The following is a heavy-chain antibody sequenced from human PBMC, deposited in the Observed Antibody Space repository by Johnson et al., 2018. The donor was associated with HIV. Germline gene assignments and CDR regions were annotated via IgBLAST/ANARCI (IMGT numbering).Heavy chain of an antibody. J-gene: IGHJ3*01. CDR1: GFTFSSFA. V-gene: IGHV3-38-3*01. CDR3: ARDADDAFDV. CDR2: ISGGST. Sequence: VQLVESGGGLVQPGGSLRLSCEGSGFTFSSFAIHWVRQAPGKGLEWVSSISGGSTYYADSRKGRFTISRDNSKNTLHLQMNSLRAEDTAVYYCARDADDAFDVWGQGTMVTVSS.